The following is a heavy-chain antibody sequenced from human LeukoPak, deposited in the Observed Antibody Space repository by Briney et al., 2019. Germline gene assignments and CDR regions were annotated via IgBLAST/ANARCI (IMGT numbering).Heavy chain of an antibody. CDR2: ISYSGST. Sequence: SETLSLTCTVSGGSISSYYWSWIRQPPGKGLEWIGYISYSGSTDYNPALKSRVTISLDTSKNQFSLRLSSVTAADTAVYYCARETRLHSGSYSNDAFDIWGQGTMVTVSS. CDR1: GGSISSYY. V-gene: IGHV4-59*01. D-gene: IGHD1-26*01. CDR3: ARETRLHSGSYSNDAFDI. J-gene: IGHJ3*02.